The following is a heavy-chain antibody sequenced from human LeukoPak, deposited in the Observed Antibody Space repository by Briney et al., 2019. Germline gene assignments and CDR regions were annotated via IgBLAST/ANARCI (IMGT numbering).Heavy chain of an antibody. V-gene: IGHV1-18*01. CDR3: ARASYDILTGYKTDDY. J-gene: IGHJ4*02. CDR1: GYTFTSYG. CDR2: ISAYNGNT. Sequence: ASVKVSCKASGYTFTSYGISWVRQAPGQGLEWMGWISAYNGNTNYAQKRQGRVTMTTDTSTSTAYMELRSLRSDDTAVYYCARASYDILTGYKTDDYWGQGTLVTVSS. D-gene: IGHD3-9*01.